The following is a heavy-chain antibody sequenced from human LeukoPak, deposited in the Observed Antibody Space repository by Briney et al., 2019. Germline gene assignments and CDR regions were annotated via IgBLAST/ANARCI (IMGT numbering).Heavy chain of an antibody. Sequence: GASVKVSCKASGYTFTSYYMHWVRQAPGQGLEWMGIINPSGGSTSYAQKFQGRVTMTRDTSTSTVYMELSRLRSDDTAVYYCARDLQPYDFWSGYKSWFDPWGQGTLVTVSS. CDR2: INPSGGST. J-gene: IGHJ5*02. D-gene: IGHD3-3*01. CDR1: GYTFTSYY. CDR3: ARDLQPYDFWSGYKSWFDP. V-gene: IGHV1-46*01.